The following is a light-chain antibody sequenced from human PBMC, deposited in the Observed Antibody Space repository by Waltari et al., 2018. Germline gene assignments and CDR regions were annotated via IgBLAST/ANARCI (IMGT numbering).Light chain of an antibody. CDR2: LGS. Sequence: DIVLTQSPLSLPVTPGESASISCRSNQSLLHSNGYSFLDWYLQRPGQSPQLLIYLGSNRASGVPAKFSGSVSGTDFTLKITTLEAEDVGVYYCMQALEIPWTFGQGTNVDIK. CDR1: QSLLHSNGYSF. V-gene: IGKV2-28*01. CDR3: MQALEIPWT. J-gene: IGKJ1*01.